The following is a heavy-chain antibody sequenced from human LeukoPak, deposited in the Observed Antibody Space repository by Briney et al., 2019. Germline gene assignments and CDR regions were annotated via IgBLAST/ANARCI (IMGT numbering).Heavy chain of an antibody. Sequence: PGGSLRLSCETAGFTFSSYVMHWVRRTPGKGLVWVSRISHDGIISYADSVKGRFTISRDNAKNTLTLQMNSQRVEDTAVYFCARDWVYKIDYWGRGTLVTVSS. V-gene: IGHV3-74*01. CDR2: ISHDGII. CDR1: GFTFSSYV. J-gene: IGHJ4*02. D-gene: IGHD5-24*01. CDR3: ARDWVYKIDY.